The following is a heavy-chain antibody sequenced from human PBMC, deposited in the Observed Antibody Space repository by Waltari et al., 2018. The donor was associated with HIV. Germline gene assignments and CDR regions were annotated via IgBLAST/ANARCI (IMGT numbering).Heavy chain of an antibody. V-gene: IGHV1-45*02. Sequence: QMQLVQSGAEVKKTGSPVKVLCKASGYPFPYPYLHVVRQAPGQALEWMGWITPFNGNTNYAQKFQDRVTITRDRSMSTAYMELSSLRFEDTAMYYCARSRDYGSGKDYDMDVWGQGTTVTVSS. CDR3: ARSRDYGSGKDYDMDV. D-gene: IGHD3-10*01. CDR1: GYPFPYPY. J-gene: IGHJ6*02. CDR2: ITPFNGNT.